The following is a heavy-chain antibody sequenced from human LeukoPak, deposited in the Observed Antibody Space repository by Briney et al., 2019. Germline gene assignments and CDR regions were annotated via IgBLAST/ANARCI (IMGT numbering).Heavy chain of an antibody. CDR1: GFTFSSHW. CDR2: INPDGSST. V-gene: IGHV3-74*01. Sequence: GGSPRLSCAASGFTFSSHWMHWLRQAPEKGLVWVSQINPDGSSTTYADSVKGRLTLSRVNAKNTLYLQMNSLRDEDRAVYYCARDLYDFWSGRKYYFDYWGQGTLVAVSS. CDR3: ARDLYDFWSGRKYYFDY. J-gene: IGHJ4*02. D-gene: IGHD3-3*01.